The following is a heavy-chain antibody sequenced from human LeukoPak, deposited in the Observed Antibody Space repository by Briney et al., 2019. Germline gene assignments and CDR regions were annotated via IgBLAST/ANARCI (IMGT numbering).Heavy chain of an antibody. J-gene: IGHJ4*02. D-gene: IGHD3-9*01. V-gene: IGHV1-2*02. CDR2: INPNSGGT. CDR1: GYTFTGYY. Sequence: ASVKVSCKASGYTFTGYYMHWVRQAPGQGLEWMGWINPNSGGTNYAQKFQGRVTMTRDTSISAAYMELSRLRSDDTAVYYCARGQDDILTGHDYWGQGTLVTVSS. CDR3: ARGQDDILTGHDY.